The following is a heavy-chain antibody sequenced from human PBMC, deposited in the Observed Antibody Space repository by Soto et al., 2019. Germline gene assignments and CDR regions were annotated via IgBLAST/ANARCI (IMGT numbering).Heavy chain of an antibody. CDR2: VSANNGHT. CDR3: ARDIESVTAKHFFYYYAMDV. CDR1: GFTFSNYG. Sequence: VKVSCKASGFTFSNYGLNWVRQAPGQGLEWMGWVSANNGHTNYAQNLQGRVSMTTDTSTSTAYMELRGLTFDDTAVYYCARDIESVTAKHFFYYYAMDVWGQGTTVTVSS. D-gene: IGHD2-8*01. V-gene: IGHV1-18*01. J-gene: IGHJ6*02.